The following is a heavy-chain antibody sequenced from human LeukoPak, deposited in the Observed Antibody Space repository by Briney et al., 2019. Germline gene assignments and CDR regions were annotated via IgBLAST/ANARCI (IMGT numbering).Heavy chain of an antibody. CDR2: IYYSGST. J-gene: IGHJ6*02. CDR3: ARGRAAAVSYYYGTDV. Sequence: SETLSLTCTVSGGSISSGGYYWSWIRQHPGKGLEWIGYIYYSGSTYYNPSLKSRVTISVDTSKNQFSLKLSSVTAADTAVYYCARGRAAAVSYYYGTDVWGQGTTVTVSS. D-gene: IGHD6-13*01. CDR1: GGSISSGGYY. V-gene: IGHV4-31*03.